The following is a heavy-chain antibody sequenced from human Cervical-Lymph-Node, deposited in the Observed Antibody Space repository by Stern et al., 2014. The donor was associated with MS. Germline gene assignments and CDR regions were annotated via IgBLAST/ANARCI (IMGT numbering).Heavy chain of an antibody. CDR2: IYYSGIP. Sequence: QVQLQESGPGLVKPSESLTLTCSVSNGSFFNYYWSWLRQPPGKRLQWIGDIYYSGIPSYNPSLKSRVTISLDTSQHHFSLRLNSVTAADTAIYYCARGAETSTVAPFDPWGQGTLVTVSS. D-gene: IGHD1-14*01. CDR3: ARGAETSTVAPFDP. V-gene: IGHV4-59*01. CDR1: NGSFFNYY. J-gene: IGHJ5*02.